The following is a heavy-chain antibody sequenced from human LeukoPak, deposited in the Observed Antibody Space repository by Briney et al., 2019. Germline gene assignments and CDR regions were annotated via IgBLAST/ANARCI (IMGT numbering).Heavy chain of an antibody. CDR3: ARSYSSSRGTFDY. D-gene: IGHD6-6*01. CDR1: GFTFNIYW. J-gene: IGHJ4*02. Sequence: PGGSLRLSCAASGFTFNIYWMTWVRQAPGKGLEWVANIKQDGSDKYYVDSVKGRFTISRDNAKNSLYLQMNSLRAEDTAVYYCARSYSSSRGTFDYWGQGTLVTVSS. V-gene: IGHV3-7*04. CDR2: IKQDGSDK.